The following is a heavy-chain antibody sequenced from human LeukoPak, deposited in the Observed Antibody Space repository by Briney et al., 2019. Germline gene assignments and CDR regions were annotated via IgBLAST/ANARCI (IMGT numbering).Heavy chain of an antibody. CDR2: IKQDGSEK. CDR1: GFTFSTYW. D-gene: IGHD1-26*01. CDR3: ARDPYSGSYSDYYYYYMDV. V-gene: IGHV3-7*01. J-gene: IGHJ6*03. Sequence: AGGSLRLSCAASGFTFSTYWMTWVRQAPGKGLVWVVNIKQDGSEKYYVDSVKGRFTISRDNAKNSLYLRMNSLRAEDTAVYYCARDPYSGSYSDYYYYYMDVWGKGTTVTVSS.